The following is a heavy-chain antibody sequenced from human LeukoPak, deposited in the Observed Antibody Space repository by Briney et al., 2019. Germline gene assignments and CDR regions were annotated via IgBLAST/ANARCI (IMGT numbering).Heavy chain of an antibody. CDR1: EFTFSNYG. Sequence: GGSLRLSCAASEFTFSNYGMHWVRQAPGKGLEWVAFIPYDGSDQYYADSVKGRFTISRDNSKNTLYLQIKSLRSEDTAMYYCAKDPAFRFLEWLPYFDLWGQGTLVTVSS. V-gene: IGHV3-30*02. D-gene: IGHD3-3*01. J-gene: IGHJ4*02. CDR2: IPYDGSDQ. CDR3: AKDPAFRFLEWLPYFDL.